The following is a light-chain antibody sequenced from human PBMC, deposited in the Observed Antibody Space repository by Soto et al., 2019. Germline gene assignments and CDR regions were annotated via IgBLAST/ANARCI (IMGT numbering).Light chain of an antibody. J-gene: IGLJ1*01. CDR1: SSNIGGNS. CDR2: DDN. Sequence: QSVLTQPPSVSAAPGQKVTISCSGSSSNIGGNSVSWYQQLPGTAPKLLIYDDNKRPSGIPDRFSGSKSGTSATLGITGFQTGEDADYYCGSWDTSLSAYVFGTGTKGTVL. CDR3: GSWDTSLSAYV. V-gene: IGLV1-51*01.